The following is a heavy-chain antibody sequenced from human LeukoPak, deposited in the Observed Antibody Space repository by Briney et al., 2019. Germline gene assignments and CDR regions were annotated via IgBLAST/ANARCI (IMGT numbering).Heavy chain of an antibody. V-gene: IGHV3-30*02. D-gene: IGHD1-26*01. Sequence: PGGSLRLSCAASGFTFSSYGMHWVRQAPGKGLEWVAFIRYDGGNKYYADSVKGRFTISRDNSKNTLYLQMNSLRAEDTAVYYCAKTGGCYYSGFDPWGQGTLVTVSS. J-gene: IGHJ5*02. CDR3: AKTGGCYYSGFDP. CDR2: IRYDGGNK. CDR1: GFTFSSYG.